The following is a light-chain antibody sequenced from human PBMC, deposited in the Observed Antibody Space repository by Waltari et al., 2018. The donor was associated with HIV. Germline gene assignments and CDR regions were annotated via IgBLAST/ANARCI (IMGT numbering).Light chain of an antibody. V-gene: IGLV2-14*03. Sequence: QSALTQPASVSGSPGQSITISCNGTTSDIGGYNYVSWSQRHPDKAPKPIIFGVSNRPSGISSRFSGSKSGNTASLTISGLQAEDEADYYCCSYTKLTTHYVLFGGGTKLTVL. CDR2: GVS. CDR1: TSDIGGYNY. CDR3: CSYTKLTTHYVL. J-gene: IGLJ3*02.